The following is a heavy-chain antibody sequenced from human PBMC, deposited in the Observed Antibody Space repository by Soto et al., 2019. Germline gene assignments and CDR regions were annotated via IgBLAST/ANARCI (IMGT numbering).Heavy chain of an antibody. CDR2: ISVHNGDT. CDR1: GYTFRSYG. CDR3: ARVYYMDV. Sequence: QVQLVQSGAEVKKPGGSVQVACKASGYTFRSYGINWVRQAPGQGLEWMGRISVHNGDTKYAQKFQGRVIMTTDTSTSTAYMELRSLRSDDTAVYYCARVYYMDVWGKGTTVTVSS. J-gene: IGHJ6*03. V-gene: IGHV1-18*01.